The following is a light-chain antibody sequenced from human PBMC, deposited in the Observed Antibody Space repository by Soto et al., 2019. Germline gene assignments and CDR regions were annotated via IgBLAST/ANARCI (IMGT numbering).Light chain of an antibody. Sequence: EIVLTQSPGTLSLSPGERATLSCRASQSVSSSYLAWYQQKPGQAHRLLIYGASSRATGIPDRFSGSGSGPDFTLTISRLETEDFAVYYCQQYGSSPWTIGQGTKVEIK. J-gene: IGKJ1*01. V-gene: IGKV3-20*01. CDR1: QSVSSSY. CDR3: QQYGSSPWT. CDR2: GAS.